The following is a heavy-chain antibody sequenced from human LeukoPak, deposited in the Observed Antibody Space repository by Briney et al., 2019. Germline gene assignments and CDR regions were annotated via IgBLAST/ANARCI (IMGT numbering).Heavy chain of an antibody. CDR3: ARLKMGAYFDL. D-gene: IGHD3-16*01. CDR2: INHSGST. Sequence: SETLSLTCAVYGGSFSGYYWSWIRQPPGKGLEWIGEINHSGSTNYNPSLKSRVTISVDTSKNQFSLKLSSVTAADTAVYYCARLKMGAYFDLWGRGTLVTVSS. CDR1: GGSFSGYY. V-gene: IGHV4-34*01. J-gene: IGHJ2*01.